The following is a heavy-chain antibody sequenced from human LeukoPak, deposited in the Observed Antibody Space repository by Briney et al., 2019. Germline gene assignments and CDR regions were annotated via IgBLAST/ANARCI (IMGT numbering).Heavy chain of an antibody. J-gene: IGHJ4*02. D-gene: IGHD7-27*01. V-gene: IGHV4-59*01. CDR1: GGSISSYY. CDR2: IYDSGST. CDR3: ARGELGAFDY. Sequence: PSETLSLTCTVSGGSISSYYWSWIRQPAGKGLEGIGYIYDSGSTNYNPSLKSRVTISVDTSKNQFSLKLSSVTAADTAVYYCARGELGAFDYWGQGTLVTVSS.